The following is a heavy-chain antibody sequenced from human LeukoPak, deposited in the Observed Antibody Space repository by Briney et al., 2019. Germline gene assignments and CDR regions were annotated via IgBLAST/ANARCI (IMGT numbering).Heavy chain of an antibody. V-gene: IGHV1-8*01. Sequence: ASVKVSCKASGYTFTSYDINWVRQATGQGLEWMGWMNPNSGNTGYAQKFQGRVTMTRNTSISTAYMELSSLRSEDTAVYYCARDMGPEYYFDYWGQGTLVTVSS. CDR3: ARDMGPEYYFDY. J-gene: IGHJ4*02. D-gene: IGHD3-16*01. CDR2: MNPNSGNT. CDR1: GYTFTSYD.